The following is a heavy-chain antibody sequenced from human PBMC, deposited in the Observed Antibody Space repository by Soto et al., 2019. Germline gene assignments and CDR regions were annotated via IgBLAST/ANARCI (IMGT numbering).Heavy chain of an antibody. Sequence: QVQLVESGGGLVKPGGSLRLSCAASGFTFSDYYMNWIRQPPGKGLEWVSYISRSGSAIYYADSVKGRFTISRDNAKNSLYLQMNSLRAEDTAVYYCARPTASIFGIERWDGLAVWGQGTTVTVSS. CDR3: ARPTASIFGIERWDGLAV. J-gene: IGHJ6*02. CDR2: ISRSGSAI. D-gene: IGHD3-3*01. V-gene: IGHV3-11*01. CDR1: GFTFSDYY.